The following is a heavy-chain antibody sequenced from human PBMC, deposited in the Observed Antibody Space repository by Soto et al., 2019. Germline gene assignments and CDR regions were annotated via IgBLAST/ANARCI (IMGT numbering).Heavy chain of an antibody. D-gene: IGHD3-3*01. CDR1: GGSFSGYY. J-gene: IGHJ4*02. CDR2: INHSGST. Sequence: PSETLSLTCAVYGGSFSGYYWSWIRQPPGKGLEWIGEINHSGSTNYNPSLKSRVTISVDTSKNQFSLKLSPVTAADTAVYYCAREHYDFWSGYYTTYYFDYWGQGTLVTVS. CDR3: AREHYDFWSGYYTTYYFDY. V-gene: IGHV4-34*01.